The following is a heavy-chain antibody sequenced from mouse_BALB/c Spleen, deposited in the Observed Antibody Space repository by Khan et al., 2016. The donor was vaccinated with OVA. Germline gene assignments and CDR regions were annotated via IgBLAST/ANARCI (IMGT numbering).Heavy chain of an antibody. D-gene: IGHD1-2*01. CDR2: INPYNGDS. V-gene: IGHV1-18*01. J-gene: IGHJ3*01. Sequence: EVQLQESGPELVKPGDSMKISCKASGYSFTDYTMNWVKQSHGKNLEWIGLINPYNGDSNYNQKFKGKAILTVDKSSSTADMELLSLTSEDSAVYYCARSGYGGFAYWGQGTLVTVSA. CDR3: ARSGYGGFAY. CDR1: GYSFTDYT.